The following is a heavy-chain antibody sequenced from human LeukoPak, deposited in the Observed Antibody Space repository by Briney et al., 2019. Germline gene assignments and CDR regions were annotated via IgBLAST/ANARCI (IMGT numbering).Heavy chain of an antibody. CDR2: IIPIFGTA. Sequence: ASVKVSCKVSGYTLTELSMHWVRQAPGKGLEWMGGIIPIFGTANYAQKFQGRVTITADESTSTAYMELSSLRSEDTAVYYCARDLTVAGTVLFDYWGQGTLVTVSS. D-gene: IGHD6-19*01. V-gene: IGHV1-69*13. CDR3: ARDLTVAGTVLFDY. J-gene: IGHJ4*02. CDR1: GYTLTELS.